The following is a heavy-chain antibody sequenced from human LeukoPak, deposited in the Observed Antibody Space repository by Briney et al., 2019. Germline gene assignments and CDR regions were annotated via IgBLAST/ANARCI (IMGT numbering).Heavy chain of an antibody. CDR1: EFTLRNYA. CDR2: ISGSGYIT. Sequence: GGSLRLSCAASEFTLRNYAMSWVRQAPGRGLEWVSAISGSGYITYYADSVKGRFTISRDNSKNTLYLQMNSLRAEDTAVYYCAKGSGDFGLGYFHYWGQGTLVTVSS. V-gene: IGHV3-23*01. J-gene: IGHJ4*02. CDR3: AKGSGDFGLGYFHY. D-gene: IGHD4-17*01.